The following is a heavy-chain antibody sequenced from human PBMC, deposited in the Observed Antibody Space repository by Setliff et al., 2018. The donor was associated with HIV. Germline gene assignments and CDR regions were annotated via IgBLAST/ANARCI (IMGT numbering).Heavy chain of an antibody. CDR2: INSYGSST. CDR3: ARKGD. V-gene: IGHV3-48*03. Sequence: GGSLRLSCAASGFIFSSYEMNWVRQAPGKGLEWVSYINSYGSSTYYADSVRGRFTISRDNAKNSLYLQMNSLRAEDTAVYYCARKGDWGQGTLVTVSS. J-gene: IGHJ4*02. CDR1: GFIFSSYE.